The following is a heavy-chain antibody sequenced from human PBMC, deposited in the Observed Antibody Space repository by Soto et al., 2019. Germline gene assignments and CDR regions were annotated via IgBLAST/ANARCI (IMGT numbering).Heavy chain of an antibody. Sequence: EVQLVESGGGLVQPGGSLRLSCVVSGFNFPDRAMHWVRQVPGRGLEWVSGIYWNSETIGYVDSVQGRFTTSRDNAKNSLYLQMNSLRVEDTAVYLCIKESNPGGLDYWGPGTLVTVSS. CDR1: GFNFPDRA. CDR3: IKESNPGGLDY. V-gene: IGHV3-9*01. J-gene: IGHJ4*02. CDR2: IYWNSETI.